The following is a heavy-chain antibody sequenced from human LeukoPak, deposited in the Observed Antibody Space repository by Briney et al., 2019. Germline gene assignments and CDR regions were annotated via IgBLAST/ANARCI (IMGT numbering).Heavy chain of an antibody. V-gene: IGHV3-23*01. D-gene: IGHD2-2*01. CDR2: ISGSGGTT. J-gene: IGHJ5*02. CDR1: GLTFSSYA. Sequence: GRSLRLSCAASGLTFSSYAMSWVRQAPGKGLEWVSAISGSGGTTYYADSVKGRFTISRDNSKNTLYLEVNSLRAEDTAIYYCAKDPLGCSSTSCQNGFDPWGQGTLVTVSS. CDR3: AKDPLGCSSTSCQNGFDP.